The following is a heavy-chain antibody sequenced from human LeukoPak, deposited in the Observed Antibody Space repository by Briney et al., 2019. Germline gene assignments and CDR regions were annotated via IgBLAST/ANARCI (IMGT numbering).Heavy chain of an antibody. D-gene: IGHD4-17*01. Sequence: PSETLSLTCAVYGGSFSSYYWSWIRQPPGKGLELIGEINHSGSTNYNPSLTLRVTISVDTSKNQFSLKLSSVTAADTAVYYCARGDYGDYGSLGQGTLGTVSS. J-gene: IGHJ5*02. CDR3: ARGDYGDYGS. CDR2: INHSGST. V-gene: IGHV4-34*01. CDR1: GGSFSSYY.